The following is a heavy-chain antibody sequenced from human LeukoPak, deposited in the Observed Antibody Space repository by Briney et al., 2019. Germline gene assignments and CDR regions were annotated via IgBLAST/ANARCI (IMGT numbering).Heavy chain of an antibody. CDR3: ARVPRAGYFDY. V-gene: IGHV1-18*01. CDR2: ISAYNGNT. CDR1: GYTLTSYG. J-gene: IGHJ4*02. Sequence: ASVKVSCKASGYTLTSYGISWVRQAPGQGLEWMGWISAYNGNTNYAQKLQGRVTMTTDTSTSTAYLELRSLRSDDTAVYYCARVPRAGYFDYWGQGTLVTVSS.